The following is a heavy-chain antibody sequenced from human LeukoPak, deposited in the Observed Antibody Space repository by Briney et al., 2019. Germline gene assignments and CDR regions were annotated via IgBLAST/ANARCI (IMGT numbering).Heavy chain of an antibody. D-gene: IGHD1-7*01. Sequence: TSETLSLTCTVSGGSISSGSYYWSWIRQPAGKGLEWIGRIYTSGSTNYNPSLKSRVTISVDTSKNQFSLKLSSVTAADTAVYYCARRGQLELRWFDPWGQGTLVTVSS. CDR3: ARRGQLELRWFDP. CDR1: GGSISSGSYY. CDR2: IYTSGST. J-gene: IGHJ5*02. V-gene: IGHV4-61*02.